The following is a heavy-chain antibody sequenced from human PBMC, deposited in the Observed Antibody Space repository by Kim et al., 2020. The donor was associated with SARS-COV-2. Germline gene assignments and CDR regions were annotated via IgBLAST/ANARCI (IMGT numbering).Heavy chain of an antibody. CDR3: ARDQGCSSTSCFSYYYYGMDV. J-gene: IGHJ6*02. V-gene: IGHV1-69*13. Sequence: SVKVSCKASGGTFSSYAISWVRQAPGQGLEWMGGIIPIFGTANYAQKFQGRVTITADESTSTAYMELSSLRSEDTAVYYCARDQGCSSTSCFSYYYYGMDVWGQGTTVTVSS. D-gene: IGHD2-2*01. CDR2: IIPIFGTA. CDR1: GGTFSSYA.